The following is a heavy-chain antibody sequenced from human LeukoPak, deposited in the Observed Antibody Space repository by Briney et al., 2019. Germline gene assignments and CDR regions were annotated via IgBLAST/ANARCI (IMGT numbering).Heavy chain of an antibody. CDR1: GYTLTELS. CDR3: ATGFYRRHGTLNYYGSGSYYPPPYYFDY. D-gene: IGHD3-10*01. V-gene: IGHV1-24*01. CDR2: FDPEDGET. J-gene: IGHJ4*02. Sequence: ASVRVSCKVSGYTLTELSMHWVRQAPGKGLEWMGGFDPEDGETIYAQKFQGRVTMTEDTSTDTAYMELSSLRSEDTAVYYCATGFYRRHGTLNYYGSGSYYPPPYYFDYWGQGTLATVSS.